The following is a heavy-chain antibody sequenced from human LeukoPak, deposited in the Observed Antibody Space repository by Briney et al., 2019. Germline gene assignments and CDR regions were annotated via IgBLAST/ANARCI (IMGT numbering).Heavy chain of an antibody. J-gene: IGHJ4*02. CDR3: ARHMVRGVIISPFDY. D-gene: IGHD3-10*01. V-gene: IGHV5-10-1*01. Sequence: GESLRISCKGSRYSFTSYWISWVRQMPVKGLEWMGRIDPSDSYTNYSPSFQGHVTISADKSISTAYLQWSSLKASDTAMYYCARHMVRGVIISPFDYWGQGTLVTVSS. CDR2: IDPSDSYT. CDR1: RYSFTSYW.